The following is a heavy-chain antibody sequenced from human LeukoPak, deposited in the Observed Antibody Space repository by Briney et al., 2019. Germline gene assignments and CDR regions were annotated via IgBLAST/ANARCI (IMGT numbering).Heavy chain of an antibody. V-gene: IGHV3-23*01. J-gene: IGHJ4*02. D-gene: IGHD3-22*01. CDR1: GFTFSNYA. CDR3: ASLDYFDSSDYGDY. Sequence: GGSLRLSCAASGFTFSNYAMSWARQAPGKGLEWVSAISGSGGSTYYADSVKGRFTISRDNSKNTLYLQMNSLRAEDTALYYCASLDYFDSSDYGDYWGQGTLVTVSS. CDR2: ISGSGGST.